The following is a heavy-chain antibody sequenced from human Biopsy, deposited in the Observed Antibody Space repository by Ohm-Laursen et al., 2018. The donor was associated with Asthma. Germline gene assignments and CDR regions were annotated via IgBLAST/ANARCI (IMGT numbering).Heavy chain of an antibody. CDR3: ARFIDGTFFVDY. V-gene: IGHV5-51*01. Sequence: DSLRISCKSSGYTFSDSWLGWARQMPGKGLEWMGIIFSANSETKYSPSFQGQVTISADMSISTAFLQWSSLKASDTAIYYCARFIDGTFFVDYWGQGTLVTVSA. D-gene: IGHD1-7*01. CDR2: IFSANSET. CDR1: GYTFSDSW. J-gene: IGHJ4*02.